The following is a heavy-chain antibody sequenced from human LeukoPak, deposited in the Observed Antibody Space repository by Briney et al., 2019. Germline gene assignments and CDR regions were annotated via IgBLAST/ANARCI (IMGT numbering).Heavy chain of an antibody. Sequence: SETLSLTCVVSGYYISSRYYWGWIRQPPGKGLEWIGSIYHSGSTYYNPSLKSRVTISVDTSKNQFSLKLSSVTAADTAVYYCARGYSSGWRDAFDIWGQGTMVTVSS. CDR1: GYYISSRYY. V-gene: IGHV4-38-2*01. CDR3: ARGYSSGWRDAFDI. D-gene: IGHD6-19*01. CDR2: IYHSGST. J-gene: IGHJ3*02.